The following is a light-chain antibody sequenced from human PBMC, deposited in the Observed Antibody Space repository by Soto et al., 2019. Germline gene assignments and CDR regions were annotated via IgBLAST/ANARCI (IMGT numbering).Light chain of an antibody. V-gene: IGLV1-40*01. Sequence: QSVLTQPPSVSGAPGQRVTISCTGSSSNIGAGYEVHWYQQLPGTAPKLLIYGNIYRPSGVPDRLTGSKSGTSVSLAITERQVEDEADYHCQSYDSRLSGVEFGGGIPLPLL. CDR3: QSYDSRLSGVE. CDR1: SSNIGAGYE. J-gene: IGLJ2*01. CDR2: GNI.